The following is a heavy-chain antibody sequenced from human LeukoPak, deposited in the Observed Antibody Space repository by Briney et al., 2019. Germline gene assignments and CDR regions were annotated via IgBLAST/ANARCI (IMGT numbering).Heavy chain of an antibody. Sequence: ASVKVSCKASGYTFTSYGISWVRQAPGQGLECMGWISAYNGNTNYAQKLQGRVSMTTDTSTSTAYMELRSLRSDDTAVYYCARYRTVLEWLLLSHYNWFDPWGQGTLVTVSS. CDR3: ARYRTVLEWLLLSHYNWFDP. J-gene: IGHJ5*02. CDR1: GYTFTSYG. D-gene: IGHD3-3*01. CDR2: ISAYNGNT. V-gene: IGHV1-18*01.